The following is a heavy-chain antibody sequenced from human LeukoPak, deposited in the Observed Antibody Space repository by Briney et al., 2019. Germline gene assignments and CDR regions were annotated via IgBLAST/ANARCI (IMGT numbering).Heavy chain of an antibody. V-gene: IGHV3-23*01. CDR1: GFTFSSNV. CDR2: SGTYGRT. D-gene: IGHD5-24*01. J-gene: IGHJ3*02. CDR3: ARGMDGYGPDAFDI. Sequence: PGGSLRLSCVASGFTFSSNVLNWVRQAPGKALEWVSVSGTYGRTQYADSVKGRFTISRDSSKNTLYLQINSLRVEDTAVYYCARGMDGYGPDAFDIWGQGTMVTVSS.